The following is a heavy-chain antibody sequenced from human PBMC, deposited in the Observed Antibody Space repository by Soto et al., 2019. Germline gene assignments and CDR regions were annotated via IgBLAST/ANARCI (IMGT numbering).Heavy chain of an antibody. D-gene: IGHD3-10*01. Sequence: QVQLVQSGAEVKKPGSSVKVSCKASGGTFSSYAISWVRQAPGQGLEWMGGFIPIFGAADYAQNFQGRVTIAADEATSTAYMELSSLRSEDTAVYYCASPRDNYYYNGMDVWCQGTTVTVSS. CDR3: ASPRDNYYYNGMDV. J-gene: IGHJ6*02. V-gene: IGHV1-69*12. CDR1: GGTFSSYA. CDR2: FIPIFGAA.